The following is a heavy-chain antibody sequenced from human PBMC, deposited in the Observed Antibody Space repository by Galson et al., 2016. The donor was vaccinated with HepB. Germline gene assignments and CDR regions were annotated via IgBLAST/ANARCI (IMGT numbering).Heavy chain of an antibody. CDR1: GYTFTSYA. D-gene: IGHD6-6*01. V-gene: IGHV1-3*01. Sequence: SVKVSCKASGYTFTSYAMHWVRQAPGQRLEWMGWINAGNGNTKYSQKFQGRVTITRYTSASTAYMELSSLRSEDTAVYYCAWCIAARPGGYWGQGTLVTVYS. J-gene: IGHJ4*02. CDR3: AWCIAARPGGY. CDR2: INAGNGNT.